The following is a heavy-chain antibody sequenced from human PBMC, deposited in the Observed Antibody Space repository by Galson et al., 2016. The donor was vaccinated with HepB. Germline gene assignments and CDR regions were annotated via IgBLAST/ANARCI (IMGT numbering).Heavy chain of an antibody. J-gene: IGHJ6*02. CDR3: ARVPGYYYGMDV. CDR2: IYSGGTA. Sequence: SLRLSCAASGSTVSSSYMNWVRRAPGKGLEWVSVIYSGGTAYFADSGGITYYAYADSVKGRFTISRDNSKNTLYLQMNSLRTEDTAVYYCARVPGYYYGMDVWGQGTTVTVSS. CDR1: GSTVSSSY. V-gene: IGHV3-53*01.